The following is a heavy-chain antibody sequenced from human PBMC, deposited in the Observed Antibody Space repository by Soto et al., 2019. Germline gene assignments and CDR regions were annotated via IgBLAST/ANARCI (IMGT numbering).Heavy chain of an antibody. J-gene: IGHJ4*02. Sequence: QVQLQQWGAGLLKPSETLSLTCAVYGGSFSGYYWSWIRQPPGKGLEWIGEINHSGSTNYNPSLKSRVNMSADTSKGQFSLKLSAVTAADTAVYYCARGRCSATYCYSNFDSWGQGTLVTVSS. V-gene: IGHV4-34*01. CDR2: INHSGST. CDR3: ARGRCSATYCYSNFDS. D-gene: IGHD2-15*01. CDR1: GGSFSGYY.